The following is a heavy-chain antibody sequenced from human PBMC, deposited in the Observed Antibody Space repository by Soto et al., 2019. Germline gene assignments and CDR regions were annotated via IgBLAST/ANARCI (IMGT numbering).Heavy chain of an antibody. CDR2: IIPILGIA. V-gene: IGHV1-69*02. Sequence: SVKVSCKASGGTFSSYTISWVRQAPGQGLEWMGRIIPILGIANYAQKFQGRVTITADKSTSTAYMELSSLRSEDTAVYYCSLSYYYDSSVYWPFDYWGQGTLVTVSS. J-gene: IGHJ4*02. D-gene: IGHD3-22*01. CDR1: GGTFSSYT. CDR3: SLSYYYDSSVYWPFDY.